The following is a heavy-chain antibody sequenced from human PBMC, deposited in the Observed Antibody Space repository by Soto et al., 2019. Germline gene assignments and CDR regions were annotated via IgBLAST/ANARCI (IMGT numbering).Heavy chain of an antibody. Sequence: SETLSLTCTVSGGSISSGVYYWSWFRQHPGKGLEWIGYIYYSGSTYYNTSHKSRVTISVDTSKNQFSLKLSSVTAADTAVYYCAGLDYGDRTIDYWGQGTLVTVSS. CDR3: AGLDYGDRTIDY. CDR2: IYYSGST. CDR1: GGSISSGVYY. V-gene: IGHV4-31*03. D-gene: IGHD4-17*01. J-gene: IGHJ4*02.